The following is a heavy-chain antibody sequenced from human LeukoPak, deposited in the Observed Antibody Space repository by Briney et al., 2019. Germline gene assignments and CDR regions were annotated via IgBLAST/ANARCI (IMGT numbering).Heavy chain of an antibody. J-gene: IGHJ6*02. D-gene: IGHD6-19*01. CDR3: ARVSSGWYYYYGMDV. CDR2: INPNSGGT. Sequence: GASVKVSCKASGYTFTGYYMHWVRQAPGQGLEWMGWINPNSGGTNYAQKFQGRVTMTRDTSISIAYMELSRLRSDDTAVYYCARVSSGWYYYYGMDVWGQGTTVTVSS. CDR1: GYTFTGYY. V-gene: IGHV1-2*02.